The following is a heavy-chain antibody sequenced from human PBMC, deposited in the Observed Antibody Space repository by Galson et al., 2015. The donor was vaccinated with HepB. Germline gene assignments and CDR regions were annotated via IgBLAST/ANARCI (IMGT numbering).Heavy chain of an antibody. J-gene: IGHJ5*02. D-gene: IGHD3-3*01. Sequence: TLSLTCAVSGGSISSGGYSWSWIRQPPGKGLEWIGYIYHSGSTYYNPSLKSRVTISVDRSKNQFSLKLSSVTAADTAVYYCARVVLKLPFGVDRFDPWGQGTLVTVSS. CDR1: GGSISSGGYS. CDR2: IYHSGST. CDR3: ARVVLKLPFGVDRFDP. V-gene: IGHV4-30-2*01.